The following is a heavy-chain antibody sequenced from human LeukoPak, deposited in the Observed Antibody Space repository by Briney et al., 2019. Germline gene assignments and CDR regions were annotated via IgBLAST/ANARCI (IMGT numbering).Heavy chain of an antibody. J-gene: IGHJ4*02. V-gene: IGHV1-46*01. Sequence: ASVKVSCKASGYTFTSYYMHWVRQAPGQGLEWMGIINPSGGSTSYAQKFQGRVTITTDTSTSTVYMELSSLRSEDTAVYYCARGQEPPASHIVVVTADFDYWGQGTLVTVSS. CDR2: INPSGGST. D-gene: IGHD2-21*02. CDR3: ARGQEPPASHIVVVTADFDY. CDR1: GYTFTSYY.